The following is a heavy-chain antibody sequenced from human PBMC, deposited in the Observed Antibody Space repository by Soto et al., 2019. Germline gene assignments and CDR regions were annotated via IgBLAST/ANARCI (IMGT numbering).Heavy chain of an antibody. D-gene: IGHD1-7*01. J-gene: IGHJ4*02. CDR3: AAATTWNFHFPY. Sequence: QAQLMESGGSVVQPGTSLRLSCAASGFTISTHGMHWVRQAPGKGLEWLANIWYDGSNKFYAESVKGRFSISKDNSKNTLYLQMSSLRAEYTAVSYCAAATTWNFHFPYWGQGTQVTVSS. CDR1: GFTISTHG. V-gene: IGHV3-33*03. CDR2: IWYDGSNK.